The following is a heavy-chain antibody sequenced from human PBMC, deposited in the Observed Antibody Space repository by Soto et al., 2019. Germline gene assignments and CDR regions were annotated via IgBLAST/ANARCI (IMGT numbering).Heavy chain of an antibody. J-gene: IGHJ3*02. CDR3: ARDGYSYGSHAFDI. D-gene: IGHD5-18*01. Sequence: AASVKVSCKAPGYTFTSYAMHWVRQAPGQRLEWMGWINAGNGNTKYSQKFQGRVTITRDTSASTAYMELSSLRSEDTAVYYCARDGYSYGSHAFDIWGQGTMVTVS. CDR2: INAGNGNT. V-gene: IGHV1-3*01. CDR1: GYTFTSYA.